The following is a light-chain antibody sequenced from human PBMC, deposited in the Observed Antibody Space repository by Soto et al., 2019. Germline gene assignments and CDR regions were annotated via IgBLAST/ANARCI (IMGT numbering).Light chain of an antibody. CDR2: GAS. J-gene: IGKJ4*01. CDR3: QRYGTSLPLT. CDR1: QSVSSNY. V-gene: IGKV3-20*01. Sequence: EIVLTQSPGTLSLSPGDRATLSCRASQSVSSNYLAWYQQKPGQAPRLLIYGASSRATGIPDRFSGSGSGTDFSLTISRLEPEDFEVYYCQRYGTSLPLTFGGGTNLDIK.